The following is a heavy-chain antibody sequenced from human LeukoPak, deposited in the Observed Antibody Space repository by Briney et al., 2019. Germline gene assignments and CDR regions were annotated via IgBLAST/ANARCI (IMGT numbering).Heavy chain of an antibody. D-gene: IGHD1-26*01. CDR1: GFSFRGYL. CDR3: ARLLGSVTTFDY. V-gene: IGHV3-7*01. Sequence: GGSLRLSCAASGFSFRGYLLSWVRQAPGKGLEWVATIFEDGITKYYDDSVRGRFTISRDNAENSLYLEMTSLRTEDTAVYYCARLLGSVTTFDYWGQGTLVTVSS. CDR2: IFEDGITK. J-gene: IGHJ4*02.